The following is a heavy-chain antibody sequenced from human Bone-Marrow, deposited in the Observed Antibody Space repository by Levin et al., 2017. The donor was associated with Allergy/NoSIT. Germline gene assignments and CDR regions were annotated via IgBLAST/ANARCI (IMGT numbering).Heavy chain of an antibody. D-gene: IGHD6-6*01. CDR2: IYYSGST. J-gene: IGHJ4*02. V-gene: IGHV4-59*01. CDR1: SGPISSYY. Sequence: SQTLSLTCTVSSGPISSYYWSWIWQPPGKGLEWIGYIYYSGSTHYNPSLKSRVTISVDTSKNQFSLKLNSVTAADTAVYYCAGESFSASSFDYWGQGILVTVSS. CDR3: AGESFSASSFDY.